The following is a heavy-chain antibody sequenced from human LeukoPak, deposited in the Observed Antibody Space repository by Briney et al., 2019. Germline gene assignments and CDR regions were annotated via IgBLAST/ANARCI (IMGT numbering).Heavy chain of an antibody. D-gene: IGHD2-21*01. CDR3: TKERAYCGGACPNWFDP. CDR2: ISGSGGST. V-gene: IGHV3-23*01. Sequence: PGGSLRLSCAASGFTFSSYAMSWVRQAPGKGLEWVSAISGSGGSTYYADSVKGRFTISRDNSKNTLYLQMNSLRAEDTAVYYCTKERAYCGGACPNWFDPWGQGTLVTVSS. CDR1: GFTFSSYA. J-gene: IGHJ5*02.